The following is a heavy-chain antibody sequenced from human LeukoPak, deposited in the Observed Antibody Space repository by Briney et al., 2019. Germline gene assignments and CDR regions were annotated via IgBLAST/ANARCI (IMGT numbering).Heavy chain of an antibody. CDR2: IIPIFGTA. J-gene: IGHJ6*03. V-gene: IGHV1-69*13. D-gene: IGHD2-15*01. CDR3: ASWSGGSCYYYYYMDV. Sequence: ASVKVSCKASGGTFSSYAISWVRQAPGQGLEWMGGIIPIFGTANYAQKFQGRVTITADESTSTAYMELSSLRSEDTAVYYCASWSGGSCYYYYYMDVWGKGTTVTVSS. CDR1: GGTFSSYA.